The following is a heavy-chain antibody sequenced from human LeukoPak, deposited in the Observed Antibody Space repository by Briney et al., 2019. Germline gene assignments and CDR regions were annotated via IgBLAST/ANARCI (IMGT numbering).Heavy chain of an antibody. CDR2: MWYDGSKT. Sequence: GGSLRLSCAASGFTFSKYGLHWVRQAPGKGLEWVAVMWYDGSKTYYADFVEGRFTISRDNPKNTLYLQMNSLRAEDTAVYYCARGTPVTHGYFEYWGQGTLVTVSP. V-gene: IGHV3-33*01. D-gene: IGHD4-17*01. CDR3: ARGTPVTHGYFEY. CDR1: GFTFSKYG. J-gene: IGHJ4*02.